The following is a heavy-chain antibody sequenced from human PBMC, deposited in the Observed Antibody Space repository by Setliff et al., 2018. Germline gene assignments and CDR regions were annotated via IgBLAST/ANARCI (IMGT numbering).Heavy chain of an antibody. Sequence: GGSLRLSCAASGFASSTYAVSWVRQAPGKGLEWVSIFYDSRGDTYYADSVKGRFTVSKDNSKNTMYLQMNSLRDEDTAIHFCAGQGPIFGSGLIPGFDQWGQGTMVTVSS. CDR1: GFASSTYA. V-gene: IGHV3-23*03. J-gene: IGHJ4*02. D-gene: IGHD3-3*01. CDR3: AGQGPIFGSGLIPGFDQ. CDR2: FYDSRGDT.